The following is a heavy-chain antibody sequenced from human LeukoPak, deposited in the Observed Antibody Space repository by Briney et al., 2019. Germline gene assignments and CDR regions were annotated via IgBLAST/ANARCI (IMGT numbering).Heavy chain of an antibody. V-gene: IGHV4-61*02. J-gene: IGHJ6*03. CDR3: ARRATGTDYYYYYMDV. CDR1: GGSISSGSYY. D-gene: IGHD1-1*01. CDR2: IYTSGST. Sequence: SETLSLTCTVSGGSISSGSYYWRWIRQPAGKGLEWIVRIYTSGSTNYNPSLNSRVTISVDTSKNQFSLKLSSVTAADTAVYYCARRATGTDYYYYYMDVWGKGTTVTVSS.